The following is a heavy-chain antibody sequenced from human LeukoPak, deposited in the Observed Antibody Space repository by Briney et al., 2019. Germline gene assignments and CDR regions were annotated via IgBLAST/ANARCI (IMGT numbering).Heavy chain of an antibody. D-gene: IGHD3-22*01. V-gene: IGHV5-51*01. CDR1: GYIFINFW. Sequence: GESLKISCKGSGYIFINFWIGWVRQMPGKGLEWMGVIYSGDSDTRYSPSFQGQVTFSVDKSLNTAYLQWSSLKASDSAMYYCGRQESFYDSSGMDVWGQGTTVTVSS. J-gene: IGHJ6*02. CDR2: IYSGDSDT. CDR3: GRQESFYDSSGMDV.